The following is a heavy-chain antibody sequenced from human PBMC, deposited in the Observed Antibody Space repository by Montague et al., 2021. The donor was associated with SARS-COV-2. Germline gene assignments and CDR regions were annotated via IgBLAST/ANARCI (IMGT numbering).Heavy chain of an antibody. D-gene: IGHD1-20*01. J-gene: IGHJ5*02. CDR2: IFHSGIT. CDR3: ARTEYDWNDWFDP. CDR1: GGSISSYY. Sequence: SETLSLTCSVSGGSISSYYWSWIRQSPGKGLEWIGYIFHSGITDYNPSLKSRVTISVDMSKNQFSLQLISVTAADSAVYYCARTEYDWNDWFDPWGQGTLVTVSS. V-gene: IGHV4-59*13.